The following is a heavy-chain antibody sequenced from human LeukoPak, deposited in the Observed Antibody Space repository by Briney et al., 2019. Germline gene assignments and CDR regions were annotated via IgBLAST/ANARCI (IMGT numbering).Heavy chain of an antibody. CDR1: GYTFTSYG. D-gene: IGHD5-12*01. V-gene: IGHV1-18*01. J-gene: IGHJ4*02. Sequence: ASVKVSCKASGYTFTSYGISWVRQAPGQGLEWMGWISAYNGNTNYAQKLQGRVTMTTDTSTSTAYIELRSLRSDDTAVYYCAREYSGYDWGHFDYWAQGTLVTVSS. CDR3: AREYSGYDWGHFDY. CDR2: ISAYNGNT.